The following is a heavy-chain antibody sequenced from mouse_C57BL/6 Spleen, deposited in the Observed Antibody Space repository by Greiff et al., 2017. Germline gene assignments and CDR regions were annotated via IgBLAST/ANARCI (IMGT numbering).Heavy chain of an antibody. CDR3: TRVSGSPYYFDY. CDR1: GFTFSSYA. V-gene: IGHV5-9-1*02. Sequence: EAMLVESGEGLVKPGGSLKLSCAASGFTFSSYAMSWVRQTPEKRLEWVAYISSGGDYIYYADTVKGRFTISRDNARNTLYLQMSSLKSEDTAMYYCTRVSGSPYYFDYWGQGTTLTVSS. D-gene: IGHD1-1*01. J-gene: IGHJ2*01. CDR2: ISSGGDYI.